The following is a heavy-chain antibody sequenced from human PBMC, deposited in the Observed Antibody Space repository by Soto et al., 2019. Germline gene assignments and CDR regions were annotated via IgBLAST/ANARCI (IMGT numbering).Heavy chain of an antibody. CDR3: ATRMTDTRVYYYYYMDV. CDR2: IYDRGST. Sequence: QMQLQESGPGLVKPSGTLSLTCAVSSGSLSSSNWWSWVRQSPGKGLEWIGEIYDRGSTNYSPSLKSRVPISVDKPKNQVSLKLISVTAADTAIYYCATRMTDTRVYYYYYMDVWGKGTAVTVSS. D-gene: IGHD2-15*01. CDR1: SGSLSSSNW. J-gene: IGHJ6*03. V-gene: IGHV4-4*02.